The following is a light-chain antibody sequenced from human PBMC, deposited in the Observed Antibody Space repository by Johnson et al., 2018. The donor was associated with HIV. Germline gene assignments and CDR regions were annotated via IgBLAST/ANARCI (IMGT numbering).Light chain of an antibody. Sequence: QSVLTQPPSVSAAPGQKVTISCSGSSSNIGNNYVYWYQQLPGTAPKLLIYDNDQRPSGIPDRFSGSKSGTSATLGITGLQTGDEADYYCGTWDSSLSALYVFGTGTKVTVL. V-gene: IGLV1-51*01. CDR1: SSNIGNNY. CDR3: GTWDSSLSALYV. J-gene: IGLJ1*01. CDR2: DND.